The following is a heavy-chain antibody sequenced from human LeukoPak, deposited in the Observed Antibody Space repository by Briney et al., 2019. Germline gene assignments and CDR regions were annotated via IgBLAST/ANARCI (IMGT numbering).Heavy chain of an antibody. J-gene: IGHJ5*02. V-gene: IGHV3-21*01. D-gene: IGHD5-12*01. Sequence: GGSLRLSCAASGFTFSSYSMNWVRQAPGKGLEWVSSISSSSSYIYYADSVKGRFTISRDNAKNSLYLQMNSLRAEDTAVYYYARALVATGFDPWGQGTLVTVSS. CDR1: GFTFSSYS. CDR2: ISSSSSYI. CDR3: ARALVATGFDP.